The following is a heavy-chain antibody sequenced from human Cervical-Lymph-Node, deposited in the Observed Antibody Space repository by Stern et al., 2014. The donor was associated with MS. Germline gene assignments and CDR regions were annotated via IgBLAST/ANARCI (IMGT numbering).Heavy chain of an antibody. CDR1: GYTFTSYY. D-gene: IGHD4-17*01. J-gene: IGHJ4*02. Sequence: VQLVESGAEVKKPGASVKVSCKASGYTFTSYYMHCVRQAPGQGLEWMGIINASGGSTRYAQKFQGRVTMTRDTSTSTVYMELSSLRSEDTAVYYCARVGGYGDSLDYWGQGTLVTVSS. CDR3: ARVGGYGDSLDY. CDR2: INASGGST. V-gene: IGHV1-46*01.